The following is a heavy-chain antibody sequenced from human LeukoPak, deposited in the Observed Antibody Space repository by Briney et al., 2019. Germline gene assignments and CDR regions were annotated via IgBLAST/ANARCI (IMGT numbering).Heavy chain of an antibody. V-gene: IGHV4-34*01. D-gene: IGHD6-19*01. CDR1: GGSFSGYY. Sequence: PSETLSLTWTVYGGSFSGYYCSWIRQPPGKGLEWIAEINHSGSTNYNPSLKSRVIISVDTSKNQFSLKLSSLNAADTAVYYCASDHRHRTGWSGHLWFDPWGQGTLVTVSS. J-gene: IGHJ5*01. CDR2: INHSGST. CDR3: ASDHRHRTGWSGHLWFDP.